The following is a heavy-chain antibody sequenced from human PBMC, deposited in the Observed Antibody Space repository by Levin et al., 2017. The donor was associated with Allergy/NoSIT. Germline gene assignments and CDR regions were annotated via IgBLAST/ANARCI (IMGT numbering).Heavy chain of an antibody. CDR2: IYYSGST. Sequence: SETLSLTCTVSGGSISSSSYYWGWIRQPPGKGLEWIGSIYYSGSTYYNPSLKSRVTISVDTSKNQFSLKLSSVTAADTAVYYCARDKYYDFWSGYYPYYYYGMDVWGQGTTVTVSS. V-gene: IGHV4-39*07. CDR3: ARDKYYDFWSGYYPYYYYGMDV. J-gene: IGHJ6*02. CDR1: GGSISSSSYY. D-gene: IGHD3-3*01.